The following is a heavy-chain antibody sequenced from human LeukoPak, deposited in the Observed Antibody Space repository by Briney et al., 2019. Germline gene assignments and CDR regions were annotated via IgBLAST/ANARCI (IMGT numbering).Heavy chain of an antibody. CDR2: IPYDGSNK. Sequence: QPGGSLRLSCAASGFTFSTYAMHWVRQAPGKGLEWVAVIPYDGSNKYYADSVKGRFTISRENSKNRLYLQMNSLRAEDTAVYYCARAVDMREPLGYAGSWPYTHYFDYWGQGTLVTVSS. V-gene: IGHV3-30*04. CDR1: GFTFSTYA. J-gene: IGHJ4*02. CDR3: ARAVDMREPLGYAGSWPYTHYFDY. D-gene: IGHD6-13*01.